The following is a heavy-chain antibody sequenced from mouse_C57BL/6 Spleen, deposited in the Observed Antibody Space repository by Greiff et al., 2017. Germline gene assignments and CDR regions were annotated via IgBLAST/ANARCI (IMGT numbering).Heavy chain of an antibody. D-gene: IGHD2-4*01. CDR1: GFTFTDYY. CDR3: ARSIYYDDEGYFEV. V-gene: IGHV7-3*01. Sequence: EVQRVESGGGLVQPGGSLSLSCAASGFTFTDYYMSWVRQPPGKALEWLCFIRNKANGYTTEYSASVKGRFTISRDNSQSILYLQMNALRDEDSANDDCARSIYYDDEGYFEVWGTGTTVTVSS. J-gene: IGHJ1*03. CDR2: IRNKANGYTT.